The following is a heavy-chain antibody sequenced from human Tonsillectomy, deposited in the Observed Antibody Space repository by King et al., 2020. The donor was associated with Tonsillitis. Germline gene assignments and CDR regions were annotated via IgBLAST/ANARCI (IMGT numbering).Heavy chain of an antibody. CDR3: ARVLSWSEIWFDP. D-gene: IGHD3-10*01. Sequence: QLQESGPGLVKPSQTLSLTCTVSGDSIGSGSHYWGWIRQPAGKGLEFIGRIFSSGNTNYNPSLKSRVTMSVDTSKNQFSLKLSSMTAADTAVYYCARVLSWSEIWFDPWGQGTLVTVSS. V-gene: IGHV4-61*02. CDR2: IFSSGNT. J-gene: IGHJ5*02. CDR1: GDSIGSGSHY.